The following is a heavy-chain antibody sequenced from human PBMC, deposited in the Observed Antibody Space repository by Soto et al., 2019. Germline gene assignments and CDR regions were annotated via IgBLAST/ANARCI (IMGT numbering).Heavy chain of an antibody. J-gene: IGHJ6*02. Sequence: GASVKVSCKASGYTFTSYGISWVRQAPGQGLEWMGWISAYNGNTNYAQKLQGRVTMTTDTSTSTAYMELRSLRSDDTAVYYCARKATHLRGYYYGMDVWGQGTTVTVS. CDR1: GYTFTSYG. D-gene: IGHD5-12*01. CDR2: ISAYNGNT. V-gene: IGHV1-18*01. CDR3: ARKATHLRGYYYGMDV.